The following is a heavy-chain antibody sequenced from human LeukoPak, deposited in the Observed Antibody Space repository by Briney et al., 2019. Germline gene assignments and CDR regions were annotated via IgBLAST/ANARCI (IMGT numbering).Heavy chain of an antibody. J-gene: IGHJ4*02. CDR1: GFTFSSYA. CDR2: ISGSGGST. D-gene: IGHD6-6*01. CDR3: ARGGYYSSSPPKVY. V-gene: IGHV3-23*01. Sequence: GGSLRLSCAASGFTFSSYAMSWVRQAPGKGLEWVSAISGSGGSTYYADSVKGRFTISRDNSKNTLYLQMNSLRAEDTAVYYCARGGYYSSSPPKVYWGQGTLVAVSS.